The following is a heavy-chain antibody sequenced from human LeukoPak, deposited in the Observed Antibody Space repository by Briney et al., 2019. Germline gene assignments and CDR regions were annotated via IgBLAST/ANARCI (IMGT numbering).Heavy chain of an antibody. CDR2: ISGTGGST. CDR3: AKVRTGHYFDY. J-gene: IGHJ4*02. D-gene: IGHD1-1*01. CDR1: GFTFSNYA. V-gene: IGHV3-23*01. Sequence: QPGGSLRLSCAASGFTFSNYAMSWVRQAPGKGLEWVSSISGTGGSTYYADSVKGRFTISRDNSNNTLFLQMNSLRAEDTAVYYCAKVRTGHYFDYWGQGTLVTVSS.